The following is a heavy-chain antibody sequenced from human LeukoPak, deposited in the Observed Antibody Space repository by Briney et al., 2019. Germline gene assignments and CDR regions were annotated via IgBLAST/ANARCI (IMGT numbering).Heavy chain of an antibody. J-gene: IGHJ4*02. D-gene: IGHD3-22*01. V-gene: IGHV4-34*01. Sequence: GTLRLSCAASGFTLSNARMNWVRKPPGTGLEWMGEINHSGSTNYNPSLKSRVTISVDTTKNQFSLKLCSVAAADTAVYYCARVGSGYYYFDYWGQGTLVTVSS. CDR3: ARVGSGYYYFDY. CDR2: INHSGST. CDR1: GFTLSNAR.